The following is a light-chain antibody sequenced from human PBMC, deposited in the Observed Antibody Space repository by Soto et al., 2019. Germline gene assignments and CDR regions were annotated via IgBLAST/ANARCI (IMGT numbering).Light chain of an antibody. Sequence: DIQMTQSPSTLSASVGDRVTITCRASQSISSWLAWYQQKPGKAPKLLIYKASSLESGVPSRFSGSGSETEFTLTISSLQPDDFATYYCQQDNSYSPNTFSQGTKLEIK. J-gene: IGKJ2*01. V-gene: IGKV1-5*03. CDR2: KAS. CDR3: QQDNSYSPNT. CDR1: QSISSW.